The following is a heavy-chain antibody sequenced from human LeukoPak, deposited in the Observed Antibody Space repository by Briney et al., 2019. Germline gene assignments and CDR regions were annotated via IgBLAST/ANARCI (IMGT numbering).Heavy chain of an antibody. J-gene: IGHJ6*02. Sequence: SETLSLTCTVSGGSISSYYWSWIRQPPGKGLEWIGYIYYSGSTNYNPSLKSRVTISVDTSKNQFSLKLSSVAAADTAVYYCAGKYSSKYYYYGMDVWGQGTTVTVSS. V-gene: IGHV4-59*08. D-gene: IGHD6-13*01. CDR1: GGSISSYY. CDR3: AGKYSSKYYYYGMDV. CDR2: IYYSGST.